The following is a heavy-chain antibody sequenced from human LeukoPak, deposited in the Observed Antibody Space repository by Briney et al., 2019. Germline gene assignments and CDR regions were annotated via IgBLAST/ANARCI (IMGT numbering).Heavy chain of an antibody. CDR2: ISGSGGST. CDR3: AKDGYCSGGSCYFEDAFDI. CDR1: GFTFSSYA. D-gene: IGHD2-15*01. J-gene: IGHJ3*02. Sequence: GGSLRLSCAASGFTFSSYAMSWVRQAPGKGLEWVSAISGSGGSTYYADSVKGRFTISRDNSKSTLYLQMNSLRAEDTAVYYCAKDGYCSGGSCYFEDAFDIWGQGTMVTVSS. V-gene: IGHV3-23*01.